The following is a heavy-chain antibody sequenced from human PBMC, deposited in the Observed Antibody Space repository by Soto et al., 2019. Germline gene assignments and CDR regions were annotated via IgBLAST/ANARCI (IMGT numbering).Heavy chain of an antibody. CDR1: GFTFSSYS. V-gene: IGHV3-21*01. J-gene: IGHJ4*02. Sequence: GGSLRLSCAASGFTFSSYSMNWVRQAPGKGLEWVSSISSSSSYIYYADSVKGRFTISRDNAKNSLYLQMNSLRAEDTAVYYCARDRIQYGGYEPCDYWGQGTLVTVSS. CDR3: ARDRIQYGGYEPCDY. CDR2: ISSSSSYI. D-gene: IGHD5-12*01.